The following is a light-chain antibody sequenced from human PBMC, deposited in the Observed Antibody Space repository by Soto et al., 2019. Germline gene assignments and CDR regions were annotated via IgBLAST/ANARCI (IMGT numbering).Light chain of an antibody. CDR1: YSNLKTNT. CDR2: SNN. Sequence: QSVLTQPPSASGTPGQRVSISCSASYSNLKTNTVNWYQHLPGTAPKLLIFSNNQRPSGVPDRFSGSKSGTSASLAITGLQSEDEADYYSAAWDDSLNGRVFGGGTKLTVL. J-gene: IGLJ2*01. V-gene: IGLV1-44*01. CDR3: AAWDDSLNGRV.